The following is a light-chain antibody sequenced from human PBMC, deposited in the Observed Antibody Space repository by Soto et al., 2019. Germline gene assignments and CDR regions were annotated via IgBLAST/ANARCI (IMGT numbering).Light chain of an antibody. CDR3: MQALQTPWT. Sequence: DIVMTRSPLSLPVTPGEPASISCRSSQSLLHSNGDNSLEWYLQKPGQSPQLLIYLGSNRASGVPDRFSGSGSGTDFTLKISRVEAEDVGVYYCMQALQTPWTFGQGTKVEIK. CDR1: QSLLHSNGDNS. J-gene: IGKJ1*01. CDR2: LGS. V-gene: IGKV2-28*01.